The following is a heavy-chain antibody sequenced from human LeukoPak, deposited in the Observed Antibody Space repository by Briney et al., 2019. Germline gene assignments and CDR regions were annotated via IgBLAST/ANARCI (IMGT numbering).Heavy chain of an antibody. D-gene: IGHD1-26*01. CDR3: ARGGYSGTYYFDY. CDR1: GFTFSSYG. CDR2: IPYDGSNK. Sequence: GGSLRLSCAASGFTFSSYGMHWVRQAPGKGLEWVAVIPYDGSNKYYADSVKGRFTISRDNSKNTLYLQMNSLRAEDTAVYYCARGGYSGTYYFDYWGRGTLVTVSS. V-gene: IGHV3-30*03. J-gene: IGHJ4*02.